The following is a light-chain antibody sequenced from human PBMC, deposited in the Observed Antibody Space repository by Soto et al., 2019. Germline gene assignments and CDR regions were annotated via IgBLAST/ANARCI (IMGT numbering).Light chain of an antibody. CDR1: QSVSTN. J-gene: IGKJ5*01. Sequence: EIVMTQSPATLSVSPGERATLSCRASQSVSTNLAWYQQKPGQAPRLLIFGASTRATGIPARFSGGGSGTEFTLTISSLQSEDFAVYYCQQYNTWPPITFGPGTRLDIK. CDR3: QQYNTWPPIT. CDR2: GAS. V-gene: IGKV3-15*01.